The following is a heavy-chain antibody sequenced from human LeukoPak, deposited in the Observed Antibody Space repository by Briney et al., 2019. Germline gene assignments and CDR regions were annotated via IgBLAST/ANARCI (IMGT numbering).Heavy chain of an antibody. V-gene: IGHV4-30-2*01. J-gene: IGHJ6*03. CDR3: ASFQEGNYYYYYMDV. CDR1: GASVSSGPYY. CDR2: IYHSGST. Sequence: PSQTLSLTCTVSGASVSSGPYYWSWIRQPPGKGLEWIGYIYHSGSTYYNPSLKSRVTISVDRSKNQFSLKLSSVTAADTAVYYCASFQEGNYYYYYMDVWGKGTTVTVSS.